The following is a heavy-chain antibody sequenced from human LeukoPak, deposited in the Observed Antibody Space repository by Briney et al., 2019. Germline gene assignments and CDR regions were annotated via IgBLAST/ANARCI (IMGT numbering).Heavy chain of an antibody. V-gene: IGHV4-59*08. D-gene: IGHD1-26*01. CDR1: GGSISSYY. J-gene: IGHJ5*02. Sequence: SETLSLTCTVSGGSISSYYWSWIRQPPGKGLEWIGYIYYSGSTNYNPSLKSRVTISVDTSKNQFSLRLSSVTATDTAVYYCARSGAIVGATYQPLKTWGQGTLVTVSS. CDR2: IYYSGST. CDR3: ARSGAIVGATYQPLKT.